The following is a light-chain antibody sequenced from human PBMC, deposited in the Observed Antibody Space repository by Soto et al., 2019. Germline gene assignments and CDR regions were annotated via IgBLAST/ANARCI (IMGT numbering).Light chain of an antibody. J-gene: IGKJ2*01. CDR3: QQSYSSPYT. CDR2: TTS. CDR1: HGISTY. V-gene: IGKV1-39*01. Sequence: DIQLTQSPSSLSASVGDRVTITCRASHGISTYLNWYQQKPGKAPSLLIYTTSSLQSGVPSRFSGSGSGTDFTLTIGGLQPADFAIYYCQQSYSSPYTFGLGTKVQIK.